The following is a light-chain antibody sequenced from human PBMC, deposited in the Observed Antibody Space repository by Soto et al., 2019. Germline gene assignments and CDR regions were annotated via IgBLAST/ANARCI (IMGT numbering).Light chain of an antibody. J-gene: IGKJ5*01. CDR3: QHYGSSSIP. CDR1: QSVSSSY. Sequence: VWTQTQGTLSLSPGERATLSCRASQSVSSSYLAWYQQKPGQAPRLLIFGASSRATGIPDRFSGSWSGTDFTLTISRLEAEDFAVYYCQHYGSSSIPFGQVTRPAIK. V-gene: IGKV3-20*01. CDR2: GAS.